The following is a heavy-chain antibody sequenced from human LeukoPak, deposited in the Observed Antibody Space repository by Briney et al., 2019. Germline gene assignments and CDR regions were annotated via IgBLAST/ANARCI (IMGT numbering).Heavy chain of an antibody. D-gene: IGHD3-22*01. Sequence: GASAKVSCRASGYTFTSYGISWVRQAPGQGLEWMGWISAYNGNTNYAQKLQGRVTMTTDTSTSTAYMELRSLRSDDTAVYYCASLGYYYDSSGSPFCWGQGTLVTVSS. CDR1: GYTFTSYG. J-gene: IGHJ4*02. CDR2: ISAYNGNT. CDR3: ASLGYYYDSSGSPFC. V-gene: IGHV1-18*01.